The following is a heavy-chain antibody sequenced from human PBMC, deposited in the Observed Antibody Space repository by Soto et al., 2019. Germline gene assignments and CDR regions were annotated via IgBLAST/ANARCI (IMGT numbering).Heavy chain of an antibody. J-gene: IGHJ4*02. CDR3: ASEYCSGGSCYSDYFDY. CDR2: TYYRSKWYN. CDR1: GDSVSSNSAA. Sequence: SQTLSLTCAISGDSVSSNSAAWNWIRQSPSRGLEWLGRTYYRSKWYNDYAVSVKSRITINPDTSKNQFSLQLNSVTPEDTAVYYCASEYCSGGSCYSDYFDYWGQGTLVTVSS. V-gene: IGHV6-1*01. D-gene: IGHD2-15*01.